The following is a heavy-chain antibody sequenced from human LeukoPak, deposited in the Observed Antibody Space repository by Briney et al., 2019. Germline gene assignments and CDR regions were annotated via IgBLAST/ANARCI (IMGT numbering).Heavy chain of an antibody. CDR1: GYTFTGYY. D-gene: IGHD3-9*01. Sequence: ASVKVSCKASGYTFTGYYMHWVRQAPGQGLEWMGWINPNSGGTNYAQKFQGWVTMTRDTSISTAYMELSRLRSDDTAVYYCARSPNYDILTGVTYYYYYGMDVWGQGTTVTVSS. J-gene: IGHJ6*02. CDR3: ARSPNYDILTGVTYYYYYGMDV. CDR2: INPNSGGT. V-gene: IGHV1-2*04.